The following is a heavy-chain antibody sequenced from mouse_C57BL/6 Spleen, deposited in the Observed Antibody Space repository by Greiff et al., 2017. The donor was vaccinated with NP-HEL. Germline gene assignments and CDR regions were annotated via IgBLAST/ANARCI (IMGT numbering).Heavy chain of an antibody. CDR3: ARSMGRAFDD. D-gene: IGHD2-3*01. V-gene: IGHV1-52*01. CDR2: IDPSDSET. CDR1: GYTFTSYW. Sequence: QVQLQQPGAELVRPGSSVKLSCKASGYTFTSYWMHWVKQRPIQGLEWIGNIDPSDSETNYNQKFKDKATLTVDKSSSTAYMQLSSLTSEDSAVYYCARSMGRAFDDWGQGTTLTVSS. J-gene: IGHJ2*01.